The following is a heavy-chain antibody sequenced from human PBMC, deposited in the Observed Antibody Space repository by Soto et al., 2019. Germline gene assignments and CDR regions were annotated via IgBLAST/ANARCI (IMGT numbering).Heavy chain of an antibody. J-gene: IGHJ5*01. D-gene: IGHD2-2*02. CDR3: ARVPLDRKDVVVVPGAISGITYFWFYS. CDR1: GGTFSSYA. Sequence: ASVKVSCKASGGTFSSYAISWVRQAPGQGLEWMGGIIPIFGTANYAQKVQGRVTITADESTSTAYMELSSLRSEDTAVYSCARVPLDRKDVVVVPGAISGITYFWFYSWGQGTLVTVSS. CDR2: IIPIFGTA. V-gene: IGHV1-69*13.